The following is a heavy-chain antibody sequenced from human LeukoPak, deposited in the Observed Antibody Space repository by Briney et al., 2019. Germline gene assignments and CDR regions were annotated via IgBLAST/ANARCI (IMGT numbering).Heavy chain of an antibody. CDR2: IYTGDST. J-gene: IGHJ4*02. Sequence: GSLRLSCAASGFTVSGTYMSWVRQAPGKGLEWVSIIYTGDSTYYADSVKGRFTISRDNSKNTLYLQMSSLRPEDTAVYYCAKRGPVVYDLWGQGTLVTVSS. CDR3: AKRGPVVYDL. CDR1: GFTVSGTY. V-gene: IGHV3-66*02.